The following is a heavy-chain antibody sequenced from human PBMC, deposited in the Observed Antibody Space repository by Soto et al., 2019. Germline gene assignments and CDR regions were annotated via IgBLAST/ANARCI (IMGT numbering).Heavy chain of an antibody. CDR3: ASRLYYYDSSGYPRDAFDI. V-gene: IGHV3-53*01. Sequence: WGSLRLSCAASGFAVISNYIIWCRQSPFKWLEWVSVIYSGGSTYYADSVKGRFTISRDNSKNTLYLQMNSLRAEDTAVYYCASRLYYYDSSGYPRDAFDIWGQGTMVTVSS. D-gene: IGHD3-22*01. CDR2: IYSGGST. CDR1: GFAVISNY. J-gene: IGHJ3*02.